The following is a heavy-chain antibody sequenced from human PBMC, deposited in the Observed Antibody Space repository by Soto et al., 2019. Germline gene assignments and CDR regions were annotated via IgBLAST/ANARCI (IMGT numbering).Heavy chain of an antibody. V-gene: IGHV1-2*04. Sequence: ASVKVSCKASGYTFTGYYMHWVRQAPGQGLEWMGWINPNSGGTNYAQKFQGWVTMTRDTSISTAYMELSRLRSDDTAVYYCAREGEEDWNDVGVNPLGFDPWGQGTLVTVSS. J-gene: IGHJ5*02. CDR1: GYTFTGYY. CDR2: INPNSGGT. CDR3: AREGEEDWNDVGVNPLGFDP. D-gene: IGHD1-1*01.